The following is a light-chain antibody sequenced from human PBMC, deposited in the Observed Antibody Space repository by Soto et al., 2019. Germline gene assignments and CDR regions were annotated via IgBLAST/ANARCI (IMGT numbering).Light chain of an antibody. CDR3: QQYGSLWT. Sequence: VMTQSPGTLSVSPGETATLSCGTSQSVSTNLAWYQQKPGQPPRLLIYDASTRATGIPARFRGSGSGTEFTLTISYLRPEDFAVYYCQQYGSLWTFGQGTKVDIK. V-gene: IGKV3D-15*01. CDR2: DAS. J-gene: IGKJ1*01. CDR1: QSVSTN.